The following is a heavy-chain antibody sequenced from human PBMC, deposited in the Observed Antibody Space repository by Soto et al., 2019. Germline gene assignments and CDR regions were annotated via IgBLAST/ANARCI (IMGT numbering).Heavy chain of an antibody. CDR3: TTQIRPYTTDY. CDR2: INPTTGGT. V-gene: IGHV1-2*02. CDR1: GYRFVGYY. D-gene: IGHD5-18*01. J-gene: IGHJ4*02. Sequence: SVNVSCTVAGYRFVGYYLHWMRQAPGQGIEWLGWINPTTGGTNYPQKFQGRVTMTRDTSISTAYMELSSLRSDDTAVYFCTTQIRPYTTDYSCQAPLVTVS.